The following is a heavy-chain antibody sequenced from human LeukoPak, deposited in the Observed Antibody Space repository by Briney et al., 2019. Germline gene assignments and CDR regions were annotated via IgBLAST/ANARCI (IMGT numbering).Heavy chain of an antibody. J-gene: IGHJ3*02. Sequence: SETLSLTCTVSGGSISSGANYWSWIRQPPGRGLEWIGYISHSESAYYSPSLESRITISVDRSKNQSSLKLKSVTVADTAIYYCARDGGTTSNPSHDTFAIWGQGTMVAVSS. D-gene: IGHD4-11*01. V-gene: IGHV4-30-2*01. CDR3: ARDGGTTSNPSHDTFAI. CDR2: ISHSESA. CDR1: GGSISSGANY.